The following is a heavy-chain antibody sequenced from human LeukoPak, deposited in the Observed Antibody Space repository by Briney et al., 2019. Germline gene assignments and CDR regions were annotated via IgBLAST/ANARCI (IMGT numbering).Heavy chain of an antibody. CDR2: IYYSGST. D-gene: IGHD6-13*01. V-gene: IGHV4-61*01. CDR3: ARVYGDSSSWYYYYYMDV. Sequence: SQTLSLTCTVSGGSISSGSYYWSWIRQPPGKGLEWIGYIYYSGSTNYNPSLKSRVTISVDTSKNQFSLKLSSVTAADTAVYYCARVYGDSSSWYYYYYMDVWGKGTTVTISS. CDR1: GGSISSGSYY. J-gene: IGHJ6*03.